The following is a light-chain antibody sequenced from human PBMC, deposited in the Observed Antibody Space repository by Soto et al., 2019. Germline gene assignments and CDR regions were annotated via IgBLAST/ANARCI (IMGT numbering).Light chain of an antibody. J-gene: IGKJ5*01. Sequence: EIVWPQSPGPLSLSPGERATLFCRASQSVSSSYLAWYQQKPGQAPRLLIYGASSRATDIPDRFSGRGSGTDFTLTISRLEPEDFAVYYCQQYVRSPPITFGQGTRLEIK. V-gene: IGKV3-20*01. CDR3: QQYVRSPPIT. CDR1: QSVSSSY. CDR2: GAS.